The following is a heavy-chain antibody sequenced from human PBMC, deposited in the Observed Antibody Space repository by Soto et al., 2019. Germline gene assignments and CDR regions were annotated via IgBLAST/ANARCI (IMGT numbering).Heavy chain of an antibody. Sequence: QVQLQQWGTGPLKPSETLSLTCAVSGGSFSYNFWSWIRQSSEKGLEWIGEITPSKRIFYNPSLESRVTISVDTSKNQFFLKLNSVTTADTAVYYCAGRRGWRDFWGQGTPVTVSS. J-gene: IGHJ4*02. CDR3: AGRRGWRDF. CDR2: ITPSKRI. D-gene: IGHD6-19*01. CDR1: GGSFSYNF. V-gene: IGHV4-34*02.